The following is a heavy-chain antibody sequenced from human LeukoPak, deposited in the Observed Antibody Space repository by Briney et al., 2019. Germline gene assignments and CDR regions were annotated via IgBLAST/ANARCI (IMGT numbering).Heavy chain of an antibody. J-gene: IGHJ4*02. V-gene: IGHV4-34*01. D-gene: IGHD5-18*01. CDR2: INHSGST. CDR1: GGSFSGYY. Sequence: PSETLSLTCAVYGGSFSGYYWSWIRQPPGKGLTWIGEINHSGSTNYNPSLKSRVTISVDTSKNQFSLKLSSVTAADTAVYYCARSSGYSYGYAFDYWGQGTLVTVSS. CDR3: ARSSGYSYGYAFDY.